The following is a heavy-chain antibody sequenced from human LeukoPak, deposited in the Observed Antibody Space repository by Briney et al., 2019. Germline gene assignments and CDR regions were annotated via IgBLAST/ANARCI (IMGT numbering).Heavy chain of an antibody. D-gene: IGHD3-22*01. CDR3: ARLWSYYYDSSGYWY. J-gene: IGHJ4*02. Sequence: SETLSLTCTVSGGSISSSSYYWGWIRQPPGKGLEWIGSIYYSGSTYYNPSLKSRVTISVGTSKNQFSLKLSSVTAADTAVYYCARLWSYYYDSSGYWYWGQGTLVTVSS. CDR2: IYYSGST. CDR1: GGSISSSSYY. V-gene: IGHV4-39*01.